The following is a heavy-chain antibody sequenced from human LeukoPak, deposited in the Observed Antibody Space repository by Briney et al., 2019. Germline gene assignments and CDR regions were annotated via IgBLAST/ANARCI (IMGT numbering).Heavy chain of an antibody. J-gene: IGHJ4*02. CDR3: ATPRRAPYGDYS. CDR1: GGSISSSSYY. D-gene: IGHD4-17*01. Sequence: PSETLSLTCTVSGGSISSSSYYWGWIRQPPGKGLEWIGSIYYSGSTYYNPSLKSRVTISVDTSKNQFSLKLSSVTAADTAVYYSATPRRAPYGDYSWGQGTLVTVSS. V-gene: IGHV4-39*01. CDR2: IYYSGST.